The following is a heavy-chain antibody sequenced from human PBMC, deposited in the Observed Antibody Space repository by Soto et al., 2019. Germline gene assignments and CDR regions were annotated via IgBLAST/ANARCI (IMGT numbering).Heavy chain of an antibody. J-gene: IGHJ4*02. Sequence: EVQLLESGGGLVQPGGSLRLSCAASGFTFSSYAMSWVRQAPGKGLEWVSAISGSGGSTYYADSVKGRFTISRDNSKNTLYLKMNSLRAEDTAVYYCAKVGDGYNWGISFDSWGQGTLVTVSS. CDR2: ISGSGGST. CDR3: AKVGDGYNWGISFDS. V-gene: IGHV3-23*01. CDR1: GFTFSSYA. D-gene: IGHD5-12*01.